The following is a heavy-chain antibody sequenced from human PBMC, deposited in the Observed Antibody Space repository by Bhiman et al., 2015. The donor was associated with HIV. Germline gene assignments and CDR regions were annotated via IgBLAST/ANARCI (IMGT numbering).Heavy chain of an antibody. Sequence: EVQVMESGGDLVKPGGSLTLSCAASGFSVNNAWMSWVRQAPGKGLEWVGRIKRKSDGETTDYATPVKGRFIISRDDSKNTVYLQMNSLTTEDTAVYFCVTELLEPLAERWGQGTLVTVSS. CDR2: IKRKSDGETT. J-gene: IGHJ4*02. V-gene: IGHV3-15*01. CDR3: VTELLEPLAER. D-gene: IGHD1-1*01. CDR1: GFSVNNAW.